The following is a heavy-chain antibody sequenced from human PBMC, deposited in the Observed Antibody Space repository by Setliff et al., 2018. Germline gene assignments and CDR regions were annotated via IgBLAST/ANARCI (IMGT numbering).Heavy chain of an antibody. CDR3: ARDVVSGWYRRNNYFGMDV. CDR1: GFSLGSYE. V-gene: IGHV3-48*03. CDR2: ISSSGTDM. D-gene: IGHD6-19*01. Sequence: LRLSCAASGFSLGSYEFNWVRQAPGKGLEWVSYISSSGTDMYYVDSVKGRFTISRDNAKNSLYLQMNSLRVEDTAVYYCARDVVSGWYRRNNYFGMDVWGQGTTVTVSS. J-gene: IGHJ6*02.